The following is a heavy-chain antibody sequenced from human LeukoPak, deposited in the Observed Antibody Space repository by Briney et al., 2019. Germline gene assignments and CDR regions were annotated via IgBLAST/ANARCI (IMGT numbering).Heavy chain of an antibody. V-gene: IGHV1-46*01. Sequence: ASVKVSCKASGYTFTGYYIHWVRQAPGQGLEWMGIINPSGGTTSYAQKFQGRVTMTRDMSTSTVYMELSSLRSEDTAVYYCARDVLVGGRFGFDYWGQGTPVTVSS. CDR1: GYTFTGYY. J-gene: IGHJ4*02. CDR2: INPSGGTT. CDR3: ARDVLVGGRFGFDY. D-gene: IGHD3-16*01.